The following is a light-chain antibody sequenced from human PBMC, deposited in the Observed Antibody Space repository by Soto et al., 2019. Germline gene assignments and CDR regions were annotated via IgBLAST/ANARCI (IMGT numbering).Light chain of an antibody. CDR2: GAS. V-gene: IGKV3D-15*01. CDR3: QQYNKWPRT. J-gene: IGKJ1*01. Sequence: EIVMTQSPATLPVSPGERATLSCRASQSVNIHLAWYQQKPGQAPRLLIYGASTRATGIPAKFSGSGSGTEFTLTISSLQPEDFAVYYCQQYNKWPRTFGQGTKVDIK. CDR1: QSVNIH.